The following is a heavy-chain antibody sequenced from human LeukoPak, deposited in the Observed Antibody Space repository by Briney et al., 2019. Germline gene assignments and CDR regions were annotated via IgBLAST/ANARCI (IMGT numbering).Heavy chain of an antibody. J-gene: IGHJ6*02. V-gene: IGHV7-4-1*02. CDR2: INTNTGNP. CDR1: GYTFTSYA. CDR3: ARGLPLDYYYGMDV. Sequence: GASVKVSCKASGYTFTSYAMNWVRQAPGQGLEWMGWINTNTGNPTYAQGFTGRFVFSLDTSVSTAYLQISSLKAEDTAVYYCARGLPLDYYYGMDVWGQGTTVTVSS.